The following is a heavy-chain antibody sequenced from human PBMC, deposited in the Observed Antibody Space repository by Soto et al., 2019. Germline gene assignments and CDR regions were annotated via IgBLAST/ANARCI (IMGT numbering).Heavy chain of an antibody. D-gene: IGHD6-13*01. J-gene: IGHJ6*02. Sequence: QVQLVQSGAEVKKPGSSVKVSCKASGGTFSSYAISWVRQAPGQGLEWMGGIIPIFGTANYAQKFQGRVTMTADESTSTAYMELSSLRSEDTAVYYCARDRIAAATDYYYGMDVWGQGTTVTVSS. V-gene: IGHV1-69*12. CDR3: ARDRIAAATDYYYGMDV. CDR2: IIPIFGTA. CDR1: GGTFSSYA.